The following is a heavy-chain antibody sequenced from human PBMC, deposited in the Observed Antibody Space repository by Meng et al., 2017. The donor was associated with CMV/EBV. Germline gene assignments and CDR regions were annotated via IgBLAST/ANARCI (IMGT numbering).Heavy chain of an antibody. V-gene: IGHV3-7*01. J-gene: IGHJ6*02. CDR2: IKQDGSEK. D-gene: IGHD5-12*01. CDR1: GFTFSSYW. CDR3: ARDRQWLRFLWSYGMDV. Sequence: SWAASGFTFSSYWMSWVRQAPGKGLEWVANIKQDGSEKYYVDSVKGRFTISRDNAKNSLYLQMNSLRAEDTAVYYCARDRQWLRFLWSYGMDVWGQGTTVTVSS.